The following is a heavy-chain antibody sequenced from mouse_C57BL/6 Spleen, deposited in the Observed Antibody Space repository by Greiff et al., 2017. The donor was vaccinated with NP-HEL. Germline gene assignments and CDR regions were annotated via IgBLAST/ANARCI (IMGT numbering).Heavy chain of an antibody. CDR3: ARDSSGYRRDY. Sequence: QVQLQQSGAELVRPGTSVKVSCKASGYAFTNYLIEWVKQRPGQGLEWIGVINPGSGGTNYNEKFKGKATLTADKSSSTAYMQLSSLTSEDSAVYFCARDSSGYRRDYWGQGTTLTVSS. CDR2: INPGSGGT. D-gene: IGHD3-2*02. J-gene: IGHJ2*01. CDR1: GYAFTNYL. V-gene: IGHV1-54*01.